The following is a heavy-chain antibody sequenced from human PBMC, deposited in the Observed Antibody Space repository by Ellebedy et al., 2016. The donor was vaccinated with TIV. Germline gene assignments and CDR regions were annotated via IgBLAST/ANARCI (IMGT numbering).Heavy chain of an antibody. J-gene: IGHJ3*01. V-gene: IGHV4-59*01. CDR3: AKSNITFFGVTDVFDL. Sequence: MPGGSLRLSCTASGSSINSYYWSWIRQSPGTGLEWVAYISYSGSTIYNPSLKSRVAISVDTSKNQNSLALSSVTAADTAVYFCAKSNITFFGVTDVFDLWGPGTVVTVSS. D-gene: IGHD3-3*01. CDR1: GSSINSYY. CDR2: ISYSGST.